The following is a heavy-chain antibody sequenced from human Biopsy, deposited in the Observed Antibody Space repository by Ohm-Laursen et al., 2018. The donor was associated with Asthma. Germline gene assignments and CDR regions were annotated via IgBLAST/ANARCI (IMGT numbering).Heavy chain of an antibody. Sequence: SETLSLTCTVSGGSISSSSYYWGWIRQPPGKGLEWIGSIYYSGSTYYNPSLKSRVTISVDTSKNQFSLKLSSVTAAGTAVYYCARDRAMISETWGQGTLVTVSS. V-gene: IGHV4-39*02. CDR2: IYYSGST. D-gene: IGHD3-22*01. CDR1: GGSISSSSYY. J-gene: IGHJ5*02. CDR3: ARDRAMISET.